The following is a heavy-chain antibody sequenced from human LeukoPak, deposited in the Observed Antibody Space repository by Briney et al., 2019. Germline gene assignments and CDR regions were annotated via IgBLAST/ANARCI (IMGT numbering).Heavy chain of an antibody. D-gene: IGHD5-18*01. CDR1: GYTFTSYY. J-gene: IGHJ5*02. V-gene: IGHV1-46*01. Sequence: ASVNVSCKASGYTFTSYYMHWVRQAPGQGLEWMGIINPSGGSTSYAQKFQGRVTMTRDTSTSTVYMELSSLRSEDTAVYYCARGLPGYSYGYGWFDPWGQGTLVTVSS. CDR2: INPSGGST. CDR3: ARGLPGYSYGYGWFDP.